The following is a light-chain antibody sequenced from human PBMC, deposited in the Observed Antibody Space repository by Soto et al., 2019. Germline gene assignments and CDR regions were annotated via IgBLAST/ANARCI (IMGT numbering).Light chain of an antibody. CDR1: QSVSSY. V-gene: IGKV3-20*01. Sequence: EIGLKQSAAALSLSPGERATLSCRASQSVSSYLAWYQQKPGQAPRLLIYDASNRATGIPDRFSGSGSGTDFTLTISRLEPEDFAVYYCQQYDSSPLTFGGGTKVDIK. CDR3: QQYDSSPLT. CDR2: DAS. J-gene: IGKJ4*01.